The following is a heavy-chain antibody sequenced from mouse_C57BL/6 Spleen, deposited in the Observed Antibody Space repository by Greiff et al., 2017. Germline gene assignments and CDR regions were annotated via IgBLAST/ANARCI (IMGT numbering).Heavy chain of an antibody. Sequence: EVMLVESGPELVKPGASVKISCKASGYSFTGYYMNWVKQSPEKSLEWIGEINPSTGGTTYNQKFKAKATLTVDKSSSTAYMQLKSLTSEDSAVYYCARGYHDYWGQGTTLTVSS. CDR2: INPSTGGT. J-gene: IGHJ2*01. V-gene: IGHV1-42*01. D-gene: IGHD2-2*01. CDR3: ARGYHDY. CDR1: GYSFTGYY.